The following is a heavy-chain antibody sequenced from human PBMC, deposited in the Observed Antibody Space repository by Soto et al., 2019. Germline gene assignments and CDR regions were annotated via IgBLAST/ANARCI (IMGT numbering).Heavy chain of an antibody. V-gene: IGHV4-59*08. Sequence: SETLSLTCTVSGDSISTDYWSWIRQSPGKGLEWIGFIYYGGSTNYNPSLKSRVTISVDTPKNQFSLKLSSVTAADTAVYYCASLETHYYDSSGYPGYWGQGTLVTVSS. CDR1: GDSISTDY. CDR2: IYYGGST. D-gene: IGHD3-22*01. J-gene: IGHJ4*02. CDR3: ASLETHYYDSSGYPGY.